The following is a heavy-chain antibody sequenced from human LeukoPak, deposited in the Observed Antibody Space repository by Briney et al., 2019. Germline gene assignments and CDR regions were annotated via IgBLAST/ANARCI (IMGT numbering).Heavy chain of an antibody. D-gene: IGHD3-22*01. J-gene: IGHJ4*02. V-gene: IGHV3-23*01. Sequence: GGSLRLSCAASGFTFSSYAMRWVRQAPGKGVEWVSAISGSGGSTYYADSVKGRFTISRDNSKNTLYLQMNSLRAEDTAVYYCAKDGRVVVNQFDYWGQGTLVTVSS. CDR1: GFTFSSYA. CDR2: ISGSGGST. CDR3: AKDGRVVVNQFDY.